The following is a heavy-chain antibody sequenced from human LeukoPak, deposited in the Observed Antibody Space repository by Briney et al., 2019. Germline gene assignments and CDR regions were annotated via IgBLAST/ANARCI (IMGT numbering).Heavy chain of an antibody. CDR1: GYTFSNYG. CDR2: ISGQTGKT. V-gene: IGHV1-18*01. J-gene: IGHJ4*02. Sequence: ASVKVSCKASGYTFSNYGISWVRQATGRGLEWMGWISGQTGKTKQAQKFQGRITLTTDSATNTAYMELRSLTSDDTAVYYCARGPPTTVSTKWVYWGQGTLATVSS. CDR3: ARGPPTTVSTKWVY. D-gene: IGHD4-17*01.